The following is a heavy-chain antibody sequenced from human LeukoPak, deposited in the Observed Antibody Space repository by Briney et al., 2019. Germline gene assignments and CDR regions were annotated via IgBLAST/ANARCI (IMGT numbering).Heavy chain of an antibody. J-gene: IGHJ5*02. D-gene: IGHD3-10*01. V-gene: IGHV4-39*07. CDR2: IYYNGNT. CDR3: ARDYYMRRGLHWFDP. Sequence: SETLSLTCTVSGGSVSSTSHYWGWLRQAPGKGLEWIGSIYYNGNTFYNPSLKSRATMSINTSKNQFSLKVTSVTAADTAVYYCARDYYMRRGLHWFDPWGRGSLVTVSS. CDR1: GGSVSSTSHY.